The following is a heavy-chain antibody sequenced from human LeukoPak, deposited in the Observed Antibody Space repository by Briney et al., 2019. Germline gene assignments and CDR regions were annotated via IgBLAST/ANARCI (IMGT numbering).Heavy chain of an antibody. V-gene: IGHV1-46*01. CDR2: INPSGGST. D-gene: IGHD3-9*01. CDR3: ARGVLGVDWLFPHFDY. J-gene: IGHJ4*02. CDR1: GYTSTSYY. Sequence: RASVKVSCKASGYTSTSYYMHWVRQAPGQGLEWMGIINPSGGSTSYAQKFQGRVTMTRDMSTSTVYMELSSLRSEDTAVYYCARGVLGVDWLFPHFDYWGQGTLVTVSS.